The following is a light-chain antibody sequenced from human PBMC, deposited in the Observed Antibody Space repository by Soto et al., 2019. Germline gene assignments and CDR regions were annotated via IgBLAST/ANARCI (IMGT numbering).Light chain of an antibody. CDR3: AAWDDSLNGVI. CDR2: PNT. V-gene: IGLV1-44*01. J-gene: IGLJ2*01. Sequence: QSVLTQPPSASGTPGQRVTISCSGGTSNIGTNPVNWYQQVPGTAPKLLLYPNTQRPSGVPDRFSGSKSGTSASLAISGLQSEDEADYYCAAWDDSLNGVIFGAGTKVTVL. CDR1: TSNIGTNP.